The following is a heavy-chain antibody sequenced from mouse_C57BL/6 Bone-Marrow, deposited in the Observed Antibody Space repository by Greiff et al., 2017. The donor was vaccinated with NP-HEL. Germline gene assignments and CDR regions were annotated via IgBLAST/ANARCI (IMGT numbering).Heavy chain of an antibody. V-gene: IGHV5-17*01. J-gene: IGHJ2*01. Sequence: EVMLVESGGGLVKPGGSLKLSCAASGFTFSDYGMHWVRQAPEKGLEWVAYISSGSSTLYYADKVKGRFTFSRDNAKNTLYLQMTSLRSEDTAMYYCARKVYYYAYFDYWGQGTTLTVSS. D-gene: IGHD1-1*01. CDR3: ARKVYYYAYFDY. CDR2: ISSGSSTL. CDR1: GFTFSDYG.